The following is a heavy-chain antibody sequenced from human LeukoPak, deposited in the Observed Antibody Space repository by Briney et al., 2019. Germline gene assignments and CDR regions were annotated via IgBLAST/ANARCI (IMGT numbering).Heavy chain of an antibody. CDR2: ISAYNGNT. Sequence: ASVKVSCKASGYTFTSYGINWVRQAPGQGLEWMGWISAYNGNTNYVQKLQDRVTITTDTSTSTAYMELRSLRSDDTAVYYCARALLGYYSDSSGRNFDYWGQGTLVTVSS. J-gene: IGHJ4*02. V-gene: IGHV1-18*01. D-gene: IGHD3-22*01. CDR3: ARALLGYYSDSSGRNFDY. CDR1: GYTFTSYG.